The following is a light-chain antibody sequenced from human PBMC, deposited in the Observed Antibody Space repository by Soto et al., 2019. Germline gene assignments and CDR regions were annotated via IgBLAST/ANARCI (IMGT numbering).Light chain of an antibody. Sequence: NFMLTQPHSVSESPGKTVTISYTRSSGSIASNYVQWYQQRPGSSPTTVIYEDNQRPSGVPDRFSGSIDSSSNSASLTISGLKTEDEADYYCQSYDSSNQRVFGGGTKLTVL. CDR1: SGSIASNY. V-gene: IGLV6-57*01. J-gene: IGLJ3*02. CDR2: EDN. CDR3: QSYDSSNQRV.